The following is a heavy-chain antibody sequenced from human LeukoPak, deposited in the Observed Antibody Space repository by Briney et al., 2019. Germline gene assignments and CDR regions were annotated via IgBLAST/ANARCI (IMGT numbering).Heavy chain of an antibody. CDR2: IIPFVSIT. D-gene: IGHD3-22*01. V-gene: IGHV1-69*04. J-gene: IGHJ5*02. CDR3: ARDGSLGYYDSSGYSPFDP. CDR1: GDTFKNYG. Sequence: ASVKVSCKASGDTFKNYGISWVRQAPGQGLEWLGRIIPFVSITNYAQKFQDRVTITADTSTSTAYMELSSLRSEDTAVYYCARDGSLGYYDSSGYSPFDPWGQGTLVTVSS.